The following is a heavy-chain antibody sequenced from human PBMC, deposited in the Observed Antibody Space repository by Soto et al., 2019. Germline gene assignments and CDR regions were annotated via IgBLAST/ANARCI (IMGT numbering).Heavy chain of an antibody. Sequence: GGSLRLSCEASGFTFSKCGMHWVRQAPGKGLEWVAVVSYDGSFKYYADSVKGRFTISRDNSKNTLYLQMNSLRPEDTALYYCAKDSDQLLFDYYYYGMDVWGQGTTVTVS. J-gene: IGHJ6*02. CDR3: AKDSDQLLFDYYYYGMDV. CDR1: GFTFSKCG. V-gene: IGHV3-30*18. CDR2: VSYDGSFK. D-gene: IGHD2-2*01.